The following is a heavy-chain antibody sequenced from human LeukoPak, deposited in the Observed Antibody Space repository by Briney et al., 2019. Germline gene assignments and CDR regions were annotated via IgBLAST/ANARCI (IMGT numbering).Heavy chain of an antibody. D-gene: IGHD3-3*01. Sequence: GGSLRLSCAASGFTFSSYAMCWVRQAPGKGLEWVSSISGSGDETYYADSVKGRFTMSRDNSKNTLYLQMNSLRAEDTAVYYCAGSPQLVRFLEWNNPYYYGMDVWGQGTTVTVSS. CDR3: AGSPQLVRFLEWNNPYYYGMDV. CDR2: ISGSGDET. V-gene: IGHV3-23*01. J-gene: IGHJ6*02. CDR1: GFTFSSYA.